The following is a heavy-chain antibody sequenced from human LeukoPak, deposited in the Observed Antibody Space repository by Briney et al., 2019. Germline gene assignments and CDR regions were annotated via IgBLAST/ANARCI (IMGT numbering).Heavy chain of an antibody. V-gene: IGHV5-51*01. CDR2: IYPGDSDT. J-gene: IGHJ6*02. Sequence: GVSLKISCKGSGYSFTSYWIGWVRQMPGKGLEWMGIIYPGDSDTRYSPSFQGQVTISADKSISTAYLQWSSLKASDTAMYYCARQGGGWYNYYYGMDVWGQGTTVTVSS. D-gene: IGHD6-19*01. CDR3: ARQGGGWYNYYYGMDV. CDR1: GYSFTSYW.